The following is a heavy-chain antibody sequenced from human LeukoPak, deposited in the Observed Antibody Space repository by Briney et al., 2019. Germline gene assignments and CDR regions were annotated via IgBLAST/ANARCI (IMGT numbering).Heavy chain of an antibody. J-gene: IGHJ1*01. CDR3: AREADYGGNPGEYFQH. V-gene: IGHV4-4*07. Sequence: PSETLSLTCTVSGGSISSYYWSWIRQPPGKGLEWIGRIYTSGSTNYNPSLKSRVTMSVDASKNQFSLKLSSVTAADTAVYYCAREADYGGNPGEYFQHWGQGTLVTVSS. CDR1: GGSISSYY. CDR2: IYTSGST. D-gene: IGHD4-23*01.